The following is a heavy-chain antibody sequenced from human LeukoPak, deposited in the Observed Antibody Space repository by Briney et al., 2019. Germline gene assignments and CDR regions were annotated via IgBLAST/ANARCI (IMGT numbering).Heavy chain of an antibody. CDR1: GGSISSSSYY. CDR3: ARGRITIFGVVIPFDY. V-gene: IGHV4-39*07. D-gene: IGHD3-3*01. J-gene: IGHJ4*02. CDR2: IYHSGST. Sequence: PSETLSLTCTVSGGSISSSSYYWGWIRQPPGKGLEWIGSIYHSGSTYYNPSLKSRVTISVDTSKNQFSLKLSSVTAADTAVYYCARGRITIFGVVIPFDYWGQGTLVTVSS.